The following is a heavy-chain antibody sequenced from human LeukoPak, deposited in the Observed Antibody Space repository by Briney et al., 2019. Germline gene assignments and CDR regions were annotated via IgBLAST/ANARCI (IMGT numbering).Heavy chain of an antibody. CDR2: INPNSGGT. Sequence: GASVKVSCTASGYTFTGYYMHWVRQAPGQGLEWMGRINPNSGGTNYAQKVQGRVTMTRDTSISTAYLELSRLRSDDTAVYYCARGEGQWLVRRYFDYWGQGTRVTVSS. J-gene: IGHJ4*02. V-gene: IGHV1-2*06. CDR3: ARGEGQWLVRRYFDY. D-gene: IGHD6-19*01. CDR1: GYTFTGYY.